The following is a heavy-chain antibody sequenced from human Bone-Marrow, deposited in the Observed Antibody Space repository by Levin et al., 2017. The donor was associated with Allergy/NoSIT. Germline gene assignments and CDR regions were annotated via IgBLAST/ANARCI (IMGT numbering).Heavy chain of an antibody. D-gene: IGHD5-18*01. J-gene: IGHJ6*02. CDR3: ARGSQLWLSIYYGMDV. CDR2: MNPNSGNT. V-gene: IGHV1-8*01. Sequence: GESLKISCKASGYTFTSYDINWVRQATGQGLEWMGWMNPNSGNTGYAQKFQGRVTMTRNTSISTAYMELSSLRSEDTAVYYCARGSQLWLSIYYGMDVWGQGTTVTVSS. CDR1: GYTFTSYD.